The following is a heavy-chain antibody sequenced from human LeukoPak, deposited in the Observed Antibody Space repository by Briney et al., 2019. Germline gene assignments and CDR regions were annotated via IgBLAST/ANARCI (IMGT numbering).Heavy chain of an antibody. CDR2: ISSSGTYI. CDR3: ARGVQQLYDF. D-gene: IGHD6-13*01. J-gene: IGHJ4*02. V-gene: IGHV3-21*01. CDR1: GFTFSSYY. Sequence: GGSLRLSCAASGFTFSSYYMNWVRQAPGKGLEWVSYISSSGTYIYYADSVRGRFTISRDNAKNSVYLQMNSLRAEDTAVYYCARGVQQLYDFWGQGTLVTVSS.